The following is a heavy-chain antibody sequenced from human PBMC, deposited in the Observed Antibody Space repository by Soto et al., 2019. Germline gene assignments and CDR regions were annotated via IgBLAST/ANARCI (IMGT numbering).Heavy chain of an antibody. Sequence: ASVKVSCKASGYRFTSYGISWVRQAPGQGLEWMGWISAYNGNTNYAQKLQGRVTMTTDTSTSTAYMDSLGADDTAVYFCARVPVAMPGMGIDYWGQGTLVTVSS. V-gene: IGHV1-18*01. CDR1: GYRFTSYG. D-gene: IGHD2-2*01. CDR3: ARVPVAMPGMGIDY. J-gene: IGHJ4*02. CDR2: ISAYNGNT.